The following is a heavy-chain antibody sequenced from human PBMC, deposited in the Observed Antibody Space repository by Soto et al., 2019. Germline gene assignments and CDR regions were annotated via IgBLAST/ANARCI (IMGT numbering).Heavy chain of an antibody. CDR3: ARSVGYCSGGSCDYAFDI. CDR2: IIPIFGTA. Sequence: SVKVSCKASGGTFSSYAISWVRQAPGQGHEWMGGIIPIFGTANYAQKFQGRVTITADESTSTAYMELSSLRSEDTAVYYCARSVGYCSGGSCDYAFDIWGQGTMVTVSS. V-gene: IGHV1-69*13. J-gene: IGHJ3*02. CDR1: GGTFSSYA. D-gene: IGHD2-15*01.